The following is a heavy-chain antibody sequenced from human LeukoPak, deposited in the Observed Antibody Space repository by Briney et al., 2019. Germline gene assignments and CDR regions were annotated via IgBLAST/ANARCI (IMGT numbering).Heavy chain of an antibody. CDR1: GFTFSSYA. CDR2: ISGSGGST. V-gene: IGHV3-23*01. CDR3: AKDPPIAAPRAPHPPNAFDY. J-gene: IGHJ4*02. D-gene: IGHD6-13*01. Sequence: GGSLRLSCAASGFTFSSYALSWVRQAPGKGLEWVSAISGSGGSTYYADSVKGRFTISRDNSKNTLYLQMNSLRAEDTAVYYCAKDPPIAAPRAPHPPNAFDYWGQGTLVTVSS.